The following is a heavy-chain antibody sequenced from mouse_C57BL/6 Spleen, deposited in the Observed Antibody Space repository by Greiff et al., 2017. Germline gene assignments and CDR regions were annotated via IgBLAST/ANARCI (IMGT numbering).Heavy chain of an antibody. V-gene: IGHV5-6*01. CDR2: ISSGGSYT. D-gene: IGHD2-4*01. CDR3: ATDYDGNYYAMDY. J-gene: IGHJ4*01. Sequence: EVHLVESGGDLVKPGGSLKLSCAASGFTFSSYGMSWVRQTPDKRLEWVATISSGGSYTYYPDSVKGRFTISRDNAKNTLYLQMSSLKSEDTAMYYCATDYDGNYYAMDYWGQGTSVTVSS. CDR1: GFTFSSYG.